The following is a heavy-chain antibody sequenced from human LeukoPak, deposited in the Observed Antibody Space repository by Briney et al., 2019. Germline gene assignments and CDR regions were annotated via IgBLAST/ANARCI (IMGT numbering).Heavy chain of an antibody. CDR2: ISAYNGNT. V-gene: IGHV1-18*04. D-gene: IGHD6-19*01. CDR1: GYTFTGYY. J-gene: IGHJ4*02. Sequence: GASVKVSCKASGYTFTGYYIHWVRQAPGQGLEWMGWISAYNGNTNYAQKLQGRVTMTTDTSTSTAYMELRSLRSDDTAVYCCAREGIAVAFDYWGQGTLVTVSS. CDR3: AREGIAVAFDY.